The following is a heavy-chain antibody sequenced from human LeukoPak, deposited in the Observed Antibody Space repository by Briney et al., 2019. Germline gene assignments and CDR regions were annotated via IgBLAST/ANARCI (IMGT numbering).Heavy chain of an antibody. Sequence: GGSLRLSCAASGFTFSSYAMSWVRQAPGKGLEWVSAIGGNGGSTYYAESVKGRFIISRDNSKNTLYLQMDSLRADDTALYYCAKEQGWFGECSTYWGQGTLVTVSS. CDR3: AKEQGWFGECSTY. D-gene: IGHD3-10*01. J-gene: IGHJ4*02. CDR1: GFTFSSYA. V-gene: IGHV3-23*01. CDR2: IGGNGGST.